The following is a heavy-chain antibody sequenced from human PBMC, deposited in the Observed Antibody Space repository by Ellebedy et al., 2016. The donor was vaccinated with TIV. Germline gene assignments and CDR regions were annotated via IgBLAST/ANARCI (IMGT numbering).Heavy chain of an antibody. CDR3: AKDSSAGTFHV. CDR2: ISCDGGSS. Sequence: GESLKISCAASGFTFDDYAMHWVRQAPGKGLEWVSLISCDGGSSHYADSVKGRFTISRDNSKSSLHLQMNSLRAEDTALYYCAKDSSAGTFHVWGQGTMVTVSS. D-gene: IGHD1/OR15-1a*01. CDR1: GFTFDDYA. V-gene: IGHV3-43D*03. J-gene: IGHJ3*01.